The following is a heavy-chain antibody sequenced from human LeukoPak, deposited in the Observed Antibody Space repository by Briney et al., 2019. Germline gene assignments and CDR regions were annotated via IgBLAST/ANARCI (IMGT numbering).Heavy chain of an antibody. CDR1: GYIFTGYY. V-gene: IGHV1-2*02. CDR2: INPNGGGT. Sequence: ASVKVSCKASGYIFTGYYMHWVRQAPGQGLEWMGWINPNGGGTHYAQKFQGRVTMTRDTSISTAYMELSRLRSDDTAVYYCARDSYYFGSGSYYEIDYWGQGTLVTVSS. J-gene: IGHJ4*02. D-gene: IGHD3-10*01. CDR3: ARDSYYFGSGSYYEIDY.